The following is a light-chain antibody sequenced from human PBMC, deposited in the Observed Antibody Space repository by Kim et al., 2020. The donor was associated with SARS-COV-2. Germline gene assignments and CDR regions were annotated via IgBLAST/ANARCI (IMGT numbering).Light chain of an antibody. V-gene: IGKV3-15*01. J-gene: IGKJ2*01. CDR2: GAS. CDR3: QQYNNWPLYT. CDR1: QSVSSN. Sequence: EIVMTQSPATLSVSPGERATLSCRASQSVSSNLAWYQQKPGQAPRLLIYGASTRATGIPARFSGSGSGTEFTLTISSLQSEDFAAYYCQQYNNWPLYTFGQGTKLEI.